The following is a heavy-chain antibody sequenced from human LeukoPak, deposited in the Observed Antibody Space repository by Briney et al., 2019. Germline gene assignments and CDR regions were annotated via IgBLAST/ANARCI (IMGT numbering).Heavy chain of an antibody. J-gene: IGHJ6*03. CDR1: GGSINSYS. CDR3: ARQADYYYYYYMDV. Sequence: PSETLSLTCTVSGGSINSYSWSWIRQPAGKGLEWIGRIYTTRSTNYNPSLKSRVTMSVDTPKNQFSLKLSSVTAADTAVYFCARQADYYYYYYMDVWGRGTTVTISS. CDR2: IYTTRST. V-gene: IGHV4-4*07.